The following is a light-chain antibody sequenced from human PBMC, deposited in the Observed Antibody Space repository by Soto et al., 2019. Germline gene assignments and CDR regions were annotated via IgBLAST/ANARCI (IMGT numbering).Light chain of an antibody. CDR1: KXDIGVYDF. CDR3: KSYAGSNTYV. V-gene: IGLV2-8*01. Sequence: QSALTQPPSASGSPGQSVTICCTGTKXDIGVYDFVSWYQHHPGKAPRLIIYEVVQRPSGVPDRFSGSKSGNTASLTVSGLQAADEADYFCKSYAGSNTYVFGSGTRSPS. J-gene: IGLJ1*01. CDR2: EVV.